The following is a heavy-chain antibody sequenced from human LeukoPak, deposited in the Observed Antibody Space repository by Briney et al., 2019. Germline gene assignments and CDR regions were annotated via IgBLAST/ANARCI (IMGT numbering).Heavy chain of an antibody. CDR3: ARLSTYYDFRGYYYYMDV. V-gene: IGHV1-18*01. CDR1: GYTFTSYG. D-gene: IGHD3-3*01. CDR2: ISAYNGNT. J-gene: IGHJ6*03. Sequence: ASVKVSCKASGYTFTSYGISWVRQAPAQGLEWMGWISAYNGNTNYAQKLQGRVTMTTDTSTSTAYMELRSLRSDDTAVYYCARLSTYYDFRGYYYYMDVWGKGTTVTVSS.